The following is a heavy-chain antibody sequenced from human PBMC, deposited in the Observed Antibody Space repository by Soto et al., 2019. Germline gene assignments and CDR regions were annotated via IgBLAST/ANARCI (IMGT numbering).Heavy chain of an antibody. J-gene: IGHJ6*02. D-gene: IGHD6-19*01. V-gene: IGHV3-23*01. Sequence: SLRLSCAASGFTFSGYAMSWVRQAPEKGLEWVSAISGSGDGTYYADSVKGRFTSSSDNSKNTRYLQMNSLRAEDTAVYYCAKHSGTFYGFDVWRQETTVTVAS. CDR2: ISGSGDGT. CDR3: AKHSGTFYGFDV. CDR1: GFTFSGYA.